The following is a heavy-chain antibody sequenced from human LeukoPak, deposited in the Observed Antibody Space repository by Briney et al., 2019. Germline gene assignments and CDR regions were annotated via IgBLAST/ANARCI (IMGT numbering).Heavy chain of an antibody. CDR2: IYYSGSA. V-gene: IGHV4-31*03. Sequence: PSQTLSLTCTVSGGSISSGGYYWSWIRQHPGKGLKWIGYIYYSGSAYYNPSLKSRVTISVDTSENQFSLKLSSVTAADTAVYYCARVNYGSATKEDYWGQGTLVTVSS. CDR3: ARVNYGSATKEDY. D-gene: IGHD3-10*01. CDR1: GGSISSGGYY. J-gene: IGHJ4*02.